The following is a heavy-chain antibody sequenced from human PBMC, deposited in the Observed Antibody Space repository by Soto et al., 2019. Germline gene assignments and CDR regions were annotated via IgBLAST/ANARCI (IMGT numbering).Heavy chain of an antibody. CDR1: GGTFSSYA. D-gene: IGHD3-9*01. V-gene: IGHV1-69*06. J-gene: IGHJ4*02. CDR2: IIPIFGTA. Sequence: SVKVSCKASGGTFSSYAISWVRQAPGQGLEWMGGIIPIFGTANYAQKFQGRVTITADKSTGTAYMELSSLRSEDTAVYYCARGSHHYDILTGYYQYYFDYWGQGTLVTVS. CDR3: ARGSHHYDILTGYYQYYFDY.